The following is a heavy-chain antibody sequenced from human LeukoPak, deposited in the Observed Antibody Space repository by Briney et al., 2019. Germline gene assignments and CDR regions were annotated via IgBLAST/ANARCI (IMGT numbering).Heavy chain of an antibody. D-gene: IGHD2-15*01. CDR3: ARRGGSFDGPPDY. V-gene: IGHV4-59*08. J-gene: IGHJ4*02. CDR2: THYSGTT. Sequence: SGTLSLTCTVSGGSISSYYWTWIRQSPGKGLEWIGYTHYSGTTNYSPSLKSRVTISVDTSKNQFSLKLSSVTAADTAMYYCARRGGSFDGPPDYWGQGTLVTVSS. CDR1: GGSISSYY.